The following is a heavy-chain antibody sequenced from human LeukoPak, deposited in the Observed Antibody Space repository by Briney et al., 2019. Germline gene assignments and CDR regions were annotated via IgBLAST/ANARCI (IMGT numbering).Heavy chain of an antibody. V-gene: IGHV1-46*01. D-gene: IGHD3-3*01. CDR2: INPSGGST. CDR1: GYTFTSYY. J-gene: IGHJ4*02. CDR3: ARDPALGGGDFWSGSLFDY. Sequence: ASVKVSCKASGYTFTSYYMHWVRQAPGQGLEWMGIINPSGGSTSYAQKFQGRVTMTRDTSTSTVYIELGSLRSEDTAVYYCARDPALGGGDFWSGSLFDYWGQGTLVTVSS.